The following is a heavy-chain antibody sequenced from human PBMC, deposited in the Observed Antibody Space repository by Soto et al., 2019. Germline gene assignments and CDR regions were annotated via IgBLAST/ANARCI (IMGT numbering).Heavy chain of an antibody. J-gene: IGHJ6*02. Sequence: GGSLRLSCTASGFTFGDYAMSWVRQAPGKGLEWVGFIRSKAYGGTTEYAASVKGRFTISRDDSKNIAYLQMNSLKTEDTAVYYCTRVGNDFWSGYYYGMDVWGQGTTVTVSS. CDR2: IRSKAYGGTT. V-gene: IGHV3-49*04. CDR3: TRVGNDFWSGYYYGMDV. CDR1: GFTFGDYA. D-gene: IGHD3-3*01.